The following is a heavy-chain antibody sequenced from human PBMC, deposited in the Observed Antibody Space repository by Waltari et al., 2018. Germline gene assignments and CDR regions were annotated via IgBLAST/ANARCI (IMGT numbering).Heavy chain of an antibody. CDR1: GFTFSSYA. CDR2: ISYDGSNK. V-gene: IGHV3-30-3*01. CDR3: ARDGGLSGYYYYYGMDV. D-gene: IGHD1-26*01. Sequence: QVQLVESGGGVVQHGRSLRLSCAASGFTFSSYAMHWVRQAPGKGLEWVAVISYDGSNKYYADSVKGRFTISRDNSKNTLYLQMNSLRAEDTAVYYCARDGGLSGYYYYYGMDVWGQGTTVTVSS. J-gene: IGHJ6*02.